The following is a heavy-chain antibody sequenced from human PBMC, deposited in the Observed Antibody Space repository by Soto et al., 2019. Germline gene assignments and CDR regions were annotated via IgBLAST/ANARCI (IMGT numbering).Heavy chain of an antibody. CDR2: INSDGSST. D-gene: IGHD6-25*01. Sequence: GGSLRLSCAASGLTFSSYWMHWVRQAPGKGLVWVSRINSDGSSTDYADSVKGRFTTSRDNAKNTLYLQMNSLRGEDTDVYYCATAIGFYGMDVWGQGTTVTVSS. CDR3: ATAIGFYGMDV. V-gene: IGHV3-74*01. J-gene: IGHJ6*02. CDR1: GLTFSSYW.